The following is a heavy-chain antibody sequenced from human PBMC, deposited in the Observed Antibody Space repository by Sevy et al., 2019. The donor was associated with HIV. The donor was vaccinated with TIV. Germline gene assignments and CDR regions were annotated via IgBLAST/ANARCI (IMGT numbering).Heavy chain of an antibody. CDR1: GFTFSSYA. D-gene: IGHD6-13*01. CDR3: AKSRYSSSWGGQKGY. Sequence: GGSLRLSCAASGFTFSSYAMHWVRQAPGKGLEWVAVISHDGSNKYYADSVKGRFTISRDNSKNTVYLQMNSLRAEDTAVYYCAKSRYSSSWGGQKGYWGQETLVTVSS. CDR2: ISHDGSNK. J-gene: IGHJ4*02. V-gene: IGHV3-30*18.